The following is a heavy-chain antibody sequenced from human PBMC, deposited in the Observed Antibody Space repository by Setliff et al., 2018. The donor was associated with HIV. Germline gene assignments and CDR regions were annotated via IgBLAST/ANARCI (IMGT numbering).Heavy chain of an antibody. CDR1: GVYISNYH. CDR3: ARGNNDLESFDY. D-gene: IGHD3-3*01. CDR2: IYASGKT. V-gene: IGHV4-4*07. Sequence: SETLSLTCTISGVYISNYHWGWIRQSGGKGLEWIGRIYASGKTTFNPSLKSRVRMSVDTSKNQFSLKLTSVTASDTAVYYCARGNNDLESFDYWGQGALVTVSS. J-gene: IGHJ4*02.